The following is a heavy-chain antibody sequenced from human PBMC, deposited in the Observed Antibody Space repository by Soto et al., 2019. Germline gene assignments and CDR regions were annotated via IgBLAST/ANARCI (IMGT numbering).Heavy chain of an antibody. CDR2: ISGSGGST. V-gene: IGHV3-23*01. CDR1: GFTFSSYA. D-gene: IGHD2-2*03. Sequence: EVQLLESGGGLVQPGGSLRLSCAASGFTFSSYAMSWVRQAPGKGLEWVSAISGSGGSTYYADSVKGRFTISRDNSKNTLYLQMNSLRAEDTAVYYCAKAGYCSSTSCYAPGAFDYWGQVTLVTVSS. J-gene: IGHJ4*02. CDR3: AKAGYCSSTSCYAPGAFDY.